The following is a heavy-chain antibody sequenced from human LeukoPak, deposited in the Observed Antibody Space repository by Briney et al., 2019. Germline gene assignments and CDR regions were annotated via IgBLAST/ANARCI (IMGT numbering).Heavy chain of an antibody. J-gene: IGHJ6*03. CDR3: ARDFLYYDFWSGYLRYYYYMDV. CDR2: INPNSGGT. V-gene: IGHV1-2*02. Sequence: ASVKVSCKASGYTFTGYYMHWVRQAPGQGLEWMGWINPNSGGTNYAQKFQGRVTMTRDTSISTAYMELSRLRSDDTAVYYCARDFLYYDFWSGYLRYYYYMDVWGKGTTVTVSS. D-gene: IGHD3-3*01. CDR1: GYTFTGYY.